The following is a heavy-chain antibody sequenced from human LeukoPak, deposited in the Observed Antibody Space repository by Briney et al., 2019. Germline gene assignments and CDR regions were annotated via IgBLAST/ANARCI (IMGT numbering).Heavy chain of an antibody. CDR1: GFTFSPYF. CDR3: AKFYGSGSLDDVFDI. V-gene: IGHV3-23*01. J-gene: IGHJ3*02. Sequence: GGSLRLPCEASGFTFSPYFMNWVREAPGKGREWGSAIGGGVDNTYYAHSVKGRFTISRDDSKHTLYLQMNTLRAEDTAVYYCAKFYGSGSLDDVFDIWGQGTMVTVSS. D-gene: IGHD3-10*01. CDR2: IGGGVDNT.